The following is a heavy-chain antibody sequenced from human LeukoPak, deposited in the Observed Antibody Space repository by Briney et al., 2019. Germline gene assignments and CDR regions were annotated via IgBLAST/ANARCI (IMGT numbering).Heavy chain of an antibody. V-gene: IGHV3-48*01. CDR1: GFTFNSYS. CDR3: ARDRSGDDDFWSGYTNYFDP. CDR2: ISSSSSTI. D-gene: IGHD3-3*01. Sequence: GGSLRLSCAASGFTFNSYSMNWVRQAPGKGLEWVSYISSSSSTIYYADSVKGRFTISRDNAKNSLYLQMNSLRAEDTAVYYCARDRSGDDDFWSGYTNYFDPWGQGTLVTVSS. J-gene: IGHJ5*02.